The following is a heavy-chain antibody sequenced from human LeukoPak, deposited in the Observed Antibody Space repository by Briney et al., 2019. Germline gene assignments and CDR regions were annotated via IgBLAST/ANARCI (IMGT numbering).Heavy chain of an antibody. CDR1: GYTFTSYG. J-gene: IGHJ6*02. D-gene: IGHD1-1*01. V-gene: IGHV1-18*01. CDR2: VSPHSGNT. CDR3: VPRPRSPYHYYDMAD. Sequence: ASVKVSCKTSGYTFTSYGISWVRQAPGQGLEWMGWVSPHSGNTNYAQNFQGRVTLTTDTSTSTAYMELRRLRSDDTAVYYCVPRPRSPYHYYDMADWGQGTTVTVSS.